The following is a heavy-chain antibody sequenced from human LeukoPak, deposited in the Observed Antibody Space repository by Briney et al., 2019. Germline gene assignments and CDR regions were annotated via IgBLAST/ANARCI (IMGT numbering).Heavy chain of an antibody. Sequence: PGRSLRLSCAASGFTFIGHNMNWVRQAPGKGLEWISFVSISSGTIYYADSVKGRFSISRDNAKSSLDLQMNSLRAEDTAVYYCARAMSTFGGVRNYFDSWGQGTLVTVSS. V-gene: IGHV3-48*04. D-gene: IGHD3-16*01. CDR1: GFTFIGHN. CDR2: VSISSGTI. CDR3: ARAMSTFGGVRNYFDS. J-gene: IGHJ4*02.